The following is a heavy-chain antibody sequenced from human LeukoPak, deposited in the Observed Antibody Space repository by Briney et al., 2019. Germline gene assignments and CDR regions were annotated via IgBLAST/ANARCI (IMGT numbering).Heavy chain of an antibody. CDR1: GGSISSYY. Sequence: SETLSLTCTVSGGSISSYYWSWIRQPAGKGLEWIGRIYTSGSTDYNPSLKSRVTMSVDTSKNQFSLKLTSVTAADTAVYYCASSRGYSNYYFDYWGQGTLVTVSS. V-gene: IGHV4-4*07. CDR2: IYTSGST. D-gene: IGHD4-11*01. CDR3: ASSRGYSNYYFDY. J-gene: IGHJ4*02.